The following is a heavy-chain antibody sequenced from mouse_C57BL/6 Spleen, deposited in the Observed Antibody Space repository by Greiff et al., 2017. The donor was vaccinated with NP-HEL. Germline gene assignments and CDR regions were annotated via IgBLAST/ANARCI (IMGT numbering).Heavy chain of an antibody. Sequence: EVMLVESGGGLVKPGGSLKLSCAASGFTFSDYGMHWVRQAPEKGLEWVAYISSGSSTIYYADTVKGRFTISRDNANNTLFLQMTSLNSEDTAMYYCARSYYDCDEEYAMDYWGQGTSVTVSS. J-gene: IGHJ4*01. CDR1: GFTFSDYG. CDR3: ARSYYDCDEEYAMDY. CDR2: ISSGSSTI. V-gene: IGHV5-17*01. D-gene: IGHD2-4*01.